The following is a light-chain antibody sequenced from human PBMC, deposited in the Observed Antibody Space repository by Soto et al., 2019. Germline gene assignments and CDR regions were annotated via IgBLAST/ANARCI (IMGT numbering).Light chain of an antibody. CDR1: SSNIGSNY. CDR3: AAWDYSLRAPV. V-gene: IGLV1-47*01. J-gene: IGLJ2*01. Sequence: QSVLTQPPSASATPGQRITISCFGSSSNIGSNYGYWYQQLPGTAPNLLISRDDERPSGVPDRFSGSKSGTSASLAISGVRSEDEADYFCAAWDYSLRAPVFGGGTKLTVL. CDR2: RDD.